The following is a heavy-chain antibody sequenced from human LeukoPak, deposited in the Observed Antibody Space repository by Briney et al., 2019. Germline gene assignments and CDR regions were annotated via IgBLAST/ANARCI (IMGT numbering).Heavy chain of an antibody. J-gene: IGHJ4*02. CDR2: IYYSGST. CDR3: ARDASGTLDY. CDR1: GGSISSYY. V-gene: IGHV4-59*06. Sequence: SSETLSLTCTVSGGSISSYYWSWIRQPPGKGLEWIGYIYYSGSTYYNPSLKSRVTVSVDTSKNQFSLKLSSVTAADTAVYYCARDASGTLDYWGQGTLVTVSS. D-gene: IGHD1-26*01.